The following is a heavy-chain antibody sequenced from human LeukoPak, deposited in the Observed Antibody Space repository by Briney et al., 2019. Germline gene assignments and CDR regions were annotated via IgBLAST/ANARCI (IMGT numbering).Heavy chain of an antibody. J-gene: IGHJ4*02. V-gene: IGHV4-59*08. CDR1: GGSITSYY. D-gene: IGHD2-21*01. CDR2: LYYSGYS. Sequence: PSETLSLTCTVSGGSITSYYWAWLRQPPGKGLEWIGYLYYSGYSNYNPPLKSRVSMSVDTSKNQFSLKLTSVTAADTAVYYCARHSIASDGARLFDYWGRGTLVTVSS. CDR3: ARHSIASDGARLFDY.